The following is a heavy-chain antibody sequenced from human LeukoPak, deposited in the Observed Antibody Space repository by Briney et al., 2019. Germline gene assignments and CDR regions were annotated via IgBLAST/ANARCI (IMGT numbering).Heavy chain of an antibody. J-gene: IGHJ5*02. CDR3: ARGQDSSGYYFWFDP. D-gene: IGHD3-22*01. CDR2: INPNSGGT. V-gene: IGHV1-2*02. CDR1: GYTLTGYY. Sequence: ASVKVSCKASGYTLTGYYMHWVRQAPGQGLEWMGWINPNSGGTNYAQKFQGRVTMTRDTSISTAYMELSRLRSDDTAVYYCARGQDSSGYYFWFDPWGQGTLVTVSS.